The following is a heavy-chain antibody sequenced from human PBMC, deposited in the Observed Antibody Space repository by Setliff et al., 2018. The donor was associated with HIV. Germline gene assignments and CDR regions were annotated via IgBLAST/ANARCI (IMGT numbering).Heavy chain of an antibody. CDR3: ARSLLVAGNDY. CDR1: GFTFSSYS. D-gene: IGHD2-8*02. Sequence: GGSLRLSCAASGFTFSSYSMNWVRQAPGKGLEWVSSISSSSSYIYYADSVKGRFTISRDNSKNTLYLQMISLRADDTAVYYCARSLLVAGNDYWGQGTLVTVSS. V-gene: IGHV3-21*04. CDR2: ISSSSSYI. J-gene: IGHJ4*02.